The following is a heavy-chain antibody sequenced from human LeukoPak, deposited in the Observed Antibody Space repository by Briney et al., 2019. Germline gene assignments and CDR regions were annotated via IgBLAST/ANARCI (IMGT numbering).Heavy chain of an antibody. CDR3: ARGRWGQQLERRTRRREPFDY. D-gene: IGHD1-1*01. Sequence: GGSLRLSCAASGFTFSSYWMSWVRQAPGKGLEWVANIKQDGSEKYYVDSVKGRFTISRDNAKNSLYLQMNSLRAEDTAVHYCARGRWGQQLERRTRRREPFDYWGQGTLVTVSS. CDR2: IKQDGSEK. V-gene: IGHV3-7*01. CDR1: GFTFSSYW. J-gene: IGHJ4*02.